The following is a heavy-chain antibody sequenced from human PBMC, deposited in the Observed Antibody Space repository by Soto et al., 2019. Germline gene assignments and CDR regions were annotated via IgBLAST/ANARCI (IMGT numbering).Heavy chain of an antibody. D-gene: IGHD3-22*01. Sequence: PGGSLRLSCVASGFTFSSYSMNWVRQAPGKGLEWVSSISSSSSYIYYADSVKGRFTISRDNAKNSLYLQMNSLRAEDTAVYYCARPIQYYFDTSAQSAWFDPWGQGTLVTVSS. V-gene: IGHV3-21*01. CDR2: ISSSSSYI. CDR3: ARPIQYYFDTSAQSAWFDP. CDR1: GFTFSSYS. J-gene: IGHJ5*02.